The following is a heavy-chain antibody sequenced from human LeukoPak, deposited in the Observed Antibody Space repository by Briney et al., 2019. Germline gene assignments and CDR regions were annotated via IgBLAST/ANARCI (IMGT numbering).Heavy chain of an antibody. CDR1: GLTFSSYA. J-gene: IGHJ4*02. CDR3: AKALSITMVRGPPDY. V-gene: IGHV3-23*01. D-gene: IGHD3-10*01. CDR2: ISGSGGST. Sequence: PGGSLRLSCAASGLTFSSYAMSWVRQAPGKGLEWVSAISGSGGSTYYADSVKGRFTISRDNSKNTLYLQMNSLRAEDTAVYYCAKALSITMVRGPPDYWGQETLVTVSS.